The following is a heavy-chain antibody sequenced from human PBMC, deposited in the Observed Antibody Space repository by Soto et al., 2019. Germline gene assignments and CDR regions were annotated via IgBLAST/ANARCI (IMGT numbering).Heavy chain of an antibody. Sequence: EVQLVESGGGLIQPGGSLRLSCAASGFTVSSNYMSWVRQAPGKGLEWVSVIYSGGSTYYADSVKGRFTISRDNSKNTLYLQMNSLRAEDTAVYYCARDRVEIDYPEYFQHWGQGTLVTVSS. CDR1: GFTVSSNY. D-gene: IGHD3-16*01. CDR2: IYSGGST. CDR3: ARDRVEIDYPEYFQH. V-gene: IGHV3-53*01. J-gene: IGHJ1*01.